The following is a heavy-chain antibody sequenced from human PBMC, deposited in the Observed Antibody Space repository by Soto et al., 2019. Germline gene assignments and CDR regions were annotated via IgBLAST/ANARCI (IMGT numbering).Heavy chain of an antibody. CDR1: GFTSSNYG. CDR3: GVVVVTDTLDY. D-gene: IGHD2-2*01. CDR2: IWYDGTNK. V-gene: IGHV3-33*01. Sequence: GGSLRLSCAASGFTSSNYGMHWVRQAPGKGLEWVAVIWYDGTNKYYADSVKGRFTISRDNSKNTVYLQMNSLRAEDTAVYYCGVVVVTDTLDYWGQGTLVTVSS. J-gene: IGHJ4*02.